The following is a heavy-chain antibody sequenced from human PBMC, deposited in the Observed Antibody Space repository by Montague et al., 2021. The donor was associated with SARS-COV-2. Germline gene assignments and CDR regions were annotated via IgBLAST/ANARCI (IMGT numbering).Heavy chain of an antibody. Sequence: SETLSLTCTVSGGSISSTNYYWGLIRQPPGKGLEWIGSINYRGTTHYNPSLKSRVTMSVDTSKSLFSLELSSVTAADTAIYYCARHNDGHIRWYYFDYWGQGTLVTVSS. J-gene: IGHJ4*02. CDR1: GGSISSTNYY. CDR3: ARHNDGHIRWYYFDY. D-gene: IGHD5-24*01. CDR2: INYRGTT. V-gene: IGHV4-39*01.